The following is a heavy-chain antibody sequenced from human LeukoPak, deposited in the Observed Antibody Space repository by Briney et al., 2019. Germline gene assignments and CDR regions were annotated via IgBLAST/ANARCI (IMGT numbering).Heavy chain of an antibody. V-gene: IGHV3-7*05. CDR3: ARNPPRYFN. J-gene: IGHJ4*02. D-gene: IGHD1-26*01. CDR2: IQQDGSEK. CDR1: GFTFSDYW. Sequence: PGGSLRLSCVASGFTFSDYWMSWVRQAPGKGLEWVANIQQDGSEKYYVDSVKGRFTISRDNAKNSLYLQMNSLRAEDTAVYYCARNPPRYFNWGQGTLVTVSS.